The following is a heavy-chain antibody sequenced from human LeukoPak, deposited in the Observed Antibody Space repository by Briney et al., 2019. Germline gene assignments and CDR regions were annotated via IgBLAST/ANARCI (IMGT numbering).Heavy chain of an antibody. CDR2: IKSKTDGGAT. D-gene: IGHD2-2*01. CDR1: GFTFSNAW. CDR3: TTALPPAPPPGYCSSTSCPTASVDV. Sequence: GGSLSLSCAPSGFTFSNAWMSWVRQAPGTAREGVGRIKSKTDGGATDYAAPLKGRFTISRDDSKNTLYLQMNSLKTEDTAVYYCTTALPPAPPPGYCSSTSCPTASVDVWGKGTTVTVSS. J-gene: IGHJ6*04. V-gene: IGHV3-15*05.